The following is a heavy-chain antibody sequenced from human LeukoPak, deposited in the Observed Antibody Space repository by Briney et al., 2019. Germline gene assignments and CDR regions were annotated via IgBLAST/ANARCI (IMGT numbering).Heavy chain of an antibody. J-gene: IGHJ3*02. CDR2: ISSSGSTI. V-gene: IGHV3-11*01. D-gene: IGHD6-19*01. CDR1: GFTFSDYY. CDR3: ARDLRLLAGDLFSDAFDI. Sequence: PGGSLRLSCAASGFTFSDYYMSWIRQAPGEGLEWVSYISSSGSTIYYADSVKGRFTISRDNAKNSLYLQMNSLRAEDTAVYYCARDLRLLAGDLFSDAFDIWGQGTMVTVSS.